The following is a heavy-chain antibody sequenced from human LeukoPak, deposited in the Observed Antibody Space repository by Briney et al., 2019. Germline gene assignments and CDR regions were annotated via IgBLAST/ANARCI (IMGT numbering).Heavy chain of an antibody. CDR1: GFTFSSYS. V-gene: IGHV3-48*01. CDR2: ISSSSSTI. Sequence: GGSLRLSCAASGFTFSSYSMNWVRQAPGKGLEWVSYISSSSSTIYYADSVKGRFTISRDNAKNSLYLQMNSLRAEDTAVYYCAKGYSSSWYYYYYMDVWGKGTTVTVSS. D-gene: IGHD6-13*01. J-gene: IGHJ6*03. CDR3: AKGYSSSWYYYYYMDV.